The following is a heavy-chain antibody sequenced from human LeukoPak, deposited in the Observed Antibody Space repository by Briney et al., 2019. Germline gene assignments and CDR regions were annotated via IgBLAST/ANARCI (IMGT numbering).Heavy chain of an antibody. CDR2: IYYSGST. CDR1: GGSISSGGYY. CDR3: ARVVPERGYSYVGDAFDI. J-gene: IGHJ3*02. Sequence: SETLSLTCTVSGGSISSGGYYWSWIRQHPGKGLEWIGYIYYSGSTYYNPSLKSRVIISVDTSKNQFSLKLSSVTAADTAVYYCARVVPERGYSYVGDAFDIWGQGTMVTVSS. V-gene: IGHV4-31*03. D-gene: IGHD5-18*01.